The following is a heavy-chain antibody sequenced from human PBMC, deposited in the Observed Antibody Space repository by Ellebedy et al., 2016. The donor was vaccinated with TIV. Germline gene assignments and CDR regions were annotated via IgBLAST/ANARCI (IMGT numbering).Heavy chain of an antibody. D-gene: IGHD6-19*01. J-gene: IGHJ3*02. Sequence: GESLKISCAASGFNFGGHAMKWVRQPPGKGLEWVSSIGSSAYSTHYADSVKGRFTISRDNSRNTLYLQMNSLRGEDTAVYCCAKDVRYTTGWGGALDIWGQGAMVTVSS. V-gene: IGHV3-23*01. CDR3: AKDVRYTTGWGGALDI. CDR1: GFNFGGHA. CDR2: IGSSAYST.